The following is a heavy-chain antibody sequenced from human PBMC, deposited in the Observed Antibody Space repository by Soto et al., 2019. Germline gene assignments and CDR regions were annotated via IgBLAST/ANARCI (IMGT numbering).Heavy chain of an antibody. CDR2: IYYSGST. CDR1: GASISNYY. J-gene: IGHJ6*04. V-gene: IGHV4-59*08. CDR3: ARLVAEGNV. D-gene: IGHD2-15*01. Sequence: QVQLQESGPGLVKPSETLSLTCTVSGASISNYYWSWIRQPPGKGLEWIGYIYYSGSTNYSPSLKSRVTISVDTSKNQLARKLSSVTAADTAVYYCARLVAEGNVWGKGTTVTVSS.